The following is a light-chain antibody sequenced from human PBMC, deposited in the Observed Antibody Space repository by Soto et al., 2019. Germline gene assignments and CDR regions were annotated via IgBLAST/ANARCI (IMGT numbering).Light chain of an antibody. CDR3: QQYNDWPRT. CDR2: GAS. Sequence: EMLMTRSPATLSVSPGESATLSCRASQSVSTKLAWYQQKPGQAPRLLIYGASTRATGIPARFSGSGSGTEFALTISSLQSEDFAVYHCQQYNDWPRTFGQGTKVDI. J-gene: IGKJ1*01. CDR1: QSVSTK. V-gene: IGKV3-15*01.